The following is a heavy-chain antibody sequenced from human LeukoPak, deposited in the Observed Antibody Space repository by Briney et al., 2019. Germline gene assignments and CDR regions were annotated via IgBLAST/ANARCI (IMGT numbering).Heavy chain of an antibody. CDR1: GFTFSDYY. V-gene: IGHV3-11*01. J-gene: IGHJ4*02. Sequence: GGSLRLSCAASGFTFSDYYMSWIRQAPGKGLEWGSYISSSGSTIYYADSVKGRFTISRDNAKNSLYLQMNSLRAEDTAVYYCARDPTGIVGATGELDYWGQGTLVTVSS. CDR3: ARDPTGIVGATGELDY. D-gene: IGHD1-26*01. CDR2: ISSSGSTI.